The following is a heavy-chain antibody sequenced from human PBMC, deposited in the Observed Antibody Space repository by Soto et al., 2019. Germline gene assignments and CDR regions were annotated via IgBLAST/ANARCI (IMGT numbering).Heavy chain of an antibody. Sequence: PSETLSLTCTVSGGSISSYYWSWIRQPPGKGLEWIGYIYYSGSTNYNPSLKSRVTISVDTSKNQFSLKLSSVTAADTAVYYCARGWRATILFQDYWGQGTLVTVSS. CDR2: IYYSGST. CDR1: GGSISSYY. D-gene: IGHD5-12*01. V-gene: IGHV4-59*01. J-gene: IGHJ4*02. CDR3: ARGWRATILFQDY.